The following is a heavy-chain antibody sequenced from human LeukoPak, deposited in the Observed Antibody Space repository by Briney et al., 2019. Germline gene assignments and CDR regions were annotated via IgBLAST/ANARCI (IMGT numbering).Heavy chain of an antibody. CDR3: ARGYSGYDYSGYDFDY. J-gene: IGHJ4*02. V-gene: IGHV4-34*01. Sequence: SETLSLTCAVYGVSFSGYYWSWIRQPPGKGLEWIGEINHSGSTNYNPSLKSRVTISVDTSKNQFSLKLSSVTAADTAVYYCARGYSGYDYSGYDFDYWGQGTLVTVSS. CDR2: INHSGST. CDR1: GVSFSGYY. D-gene: IGHD5-12*01.